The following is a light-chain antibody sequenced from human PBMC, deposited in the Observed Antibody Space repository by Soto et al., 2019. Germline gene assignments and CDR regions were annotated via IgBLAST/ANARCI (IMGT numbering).Light chain of an antibody. Sequence: DIQMTQSPSTLSASVGDRVTITCRASQSISSWLAWYQQKPGKAPKLLIYDASSLESGVPSRFSGSGSGTEFTLTIRSLQPDDFATYYCQQYNSYSLFTFGPGTKVDSK. V-gene: IGKV1-5*01. CDR1: QSISSW. CDR2: DAS. CDR3: QQYNSYSLFT. J-gene: IGKJ3*01.